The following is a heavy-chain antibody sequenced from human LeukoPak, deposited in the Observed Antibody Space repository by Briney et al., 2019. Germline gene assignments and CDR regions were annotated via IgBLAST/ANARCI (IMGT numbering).Heavy chain of an antibody. CDR2: IYYSGST. CDR1: GGSISSYY. V-gene: IGHV4-59*01. D-gene: IGHD3-10*01. Sequence: SETLSLTCTVSGGSISSYYWSWIRQPPGKGLEWIGYIYYSGSTNYNPSLKSRVTISVDTSKNQFSLKLSSVTAADTAMYYCARGRVEAGGLFGYWGQGTLVTVSS. J-gene: IGHJ4*02. CDR3: ARGRVEAGGLFGY.